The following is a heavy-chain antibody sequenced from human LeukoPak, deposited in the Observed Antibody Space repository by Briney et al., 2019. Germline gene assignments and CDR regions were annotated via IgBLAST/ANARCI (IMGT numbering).Heavy chain of an antibody. CDR1: GGSISSSSYY. CDR2: IYYSGST. J-gene: IGHJ4*02. Sequence: PSETLSLTCTVSGGSISSSSYYRGWIRQPPGKGLEWIGSIYYSGSTYYNPSLKSRVTISVDTSKNQFSLKLSSVTAADTAVYYCASYVRGYSYGYDFDYWGQGTLVTVSS. D-gene: IGHD5-18*01. CDR3: ASYVRGYSYGYDFDY. V-gene: IGHV4-39*01.